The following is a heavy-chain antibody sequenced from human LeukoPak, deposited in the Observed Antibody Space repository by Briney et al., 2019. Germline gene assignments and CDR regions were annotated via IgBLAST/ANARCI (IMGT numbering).Heavy chain of an antibody. J-gene: IGHJ2*01. Sequence: SETLSLTCTVSGGSISSYYWSWIRQPPGKGLEWIGYIYYSGSTNYNPSLKSRVTISVDTSKNQFSLKLSSVTAADTAVYYCARGLRSWGWENRYWYFDLWGRGTLVTVSS. V-gene: IGHV4-59*12. CDR1: GGSISSYY. CDR2: IYYSGST. D-gene: IGHD6-13*01. CDR3: ARGLRSWGWENRYWYFDL.